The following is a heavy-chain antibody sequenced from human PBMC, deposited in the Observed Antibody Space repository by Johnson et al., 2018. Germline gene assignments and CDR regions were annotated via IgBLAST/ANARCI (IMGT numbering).Heavy chain of an antibody. CDR3: ARAVHHGYVWGIGAFDI. J-gene: IGHJ3*02. CDR1: GFTVSSNY. CDR2: IYSGGYT. D-gene: IGHD3-16*01. V-gene: IGHV3-53*01. Sequence: VQLVQSGGGLIQPGGSLRLSCAASGFTVSSNYMSWVRQAPGKGLECVSVIYSGGYTYYADSVKGRFTISRDHSKNTVYLQMNSLRFEDTAVYYCARAVHHGYVWGIGAFDIWGQGTMVSVSS.